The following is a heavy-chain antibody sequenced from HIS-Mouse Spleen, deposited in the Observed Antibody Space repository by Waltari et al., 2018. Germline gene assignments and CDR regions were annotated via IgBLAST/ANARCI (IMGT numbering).Heavy chain of an antibody. CDR2: INHSGST. CDR1: GGSFCGYS. V-gene: IGHV4-34*01. CDR3: ARGALRGSYYWGEYFQH. D-gene: IGHD1-26*01. Sequence: QVQLQQWGAGLLKPSVTLSVTCAVYGGSFCGYSWSWIRQPPGKGLEWIGEINHSGSTNYNPSLKSRVTISVDTSKNQFSLKLSSVTAADTAVYYCARGALRGSYYWGEYFQHWGQGTLVTVSS. J-gene: IGHJ1*01.